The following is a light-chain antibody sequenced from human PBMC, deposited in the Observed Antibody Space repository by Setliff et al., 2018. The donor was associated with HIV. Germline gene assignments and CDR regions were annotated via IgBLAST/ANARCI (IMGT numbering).Light chain of an antibody. CDR2: DVS. J-gene: IGLJ2*01. CDR3: SSYTYTSPRVV. Sequence: QSALTQPRSVSGSPGQSITISCTGTSTDIGGYNFVSWYQQHPGKAPKLIIYDVSNRPSGVSYRFSASKSGSTASLTISGLQAADEADYYCSSYTYTSPRVVFGGGTKVTVL. CDR1: STDIGGYNF. V-gene: IGLV2-14*03.